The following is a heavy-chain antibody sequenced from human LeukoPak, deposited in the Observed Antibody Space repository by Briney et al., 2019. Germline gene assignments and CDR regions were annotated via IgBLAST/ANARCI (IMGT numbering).Heavy chain of an antibody. CDR2: ISGSGGST. CDR1: GFTFSSYA. CDR3: ASNPTAYCGGDCYFPFDY. D-gene: IGHD2-21*02. V-gene: IGHV3-23*01. Sequence: GGSLRLSCAASGFTFSSYAMSWVRQAPGKGLEWVSAISGSGGSTYYADSVKGRFTISRDNSKNTLYPQMNSLRAEDTAVYYCASNPTAYCGGDCYFPFDYWGQGTLVTVSS. J-gene: IGHJ4*02.